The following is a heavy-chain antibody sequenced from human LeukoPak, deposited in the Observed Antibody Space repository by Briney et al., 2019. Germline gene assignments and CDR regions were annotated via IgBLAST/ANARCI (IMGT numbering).Heavy chain of an antibody. CDR3: ASGDSTSQFDY. CDR2: INHSGST. CDR1: VGSFSVYY. Sequence: SESLSLTCTVHVGSFSVYYWSWIRQPPWKGREWIGEINHSGSTNYNPSLKSRVTISVDTSKNQFSLKLSSVTAADTAVYYCASGDSTSQFDYWGQGTLVTVSS. J-gene: IGHJ4*02. D-gene: IGHD2-2*01. V-gene: IGHV4-34*01.